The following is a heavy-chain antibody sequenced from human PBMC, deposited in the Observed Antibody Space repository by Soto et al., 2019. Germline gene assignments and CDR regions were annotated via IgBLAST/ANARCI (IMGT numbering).Heavy chain of an antibody. CDR1: GFTFSSYG. CDR3: AKDLYDFWSGYLSRWVFDYYYYYGMDV. J-gene: IGHJ6*02. V-gene: IGHV3-30*18. D-gene: IGHD3-3*01. CDR2: ISYDGSNK. Sequence: GGSLRLSCAASGFTFSSYGMHWVRQAPGKGLEWVAVISYDGSNKYYADSVKGRFTISRDNSKNTLYLQMNSLRAEDTAVYYCAKDLYDFWSGYLSRWVFDYYYYYGMDVWGQGTTVTVSS.